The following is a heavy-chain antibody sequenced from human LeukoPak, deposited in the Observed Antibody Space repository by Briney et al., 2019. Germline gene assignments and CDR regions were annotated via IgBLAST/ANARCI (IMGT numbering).Heavy chain of an antibody. V-gene: IGHV1-18*01. CDR3: ARAKYLYDFWSGYPYYFDY. CDR2: ISAYNGNT. J-gene: IGHJ4*02. D-gene: IGHD3-3*01. Sequence: ASVKVSCKASGYTFTSYGISWVRQAPGQGLEWMGWISAYNGNTNYAQKLQGRVTMTTDTSTSTAYMELRSLRSDDTAVYYCARAKYLYDFWSGYPYYFDYWGQGTLVTVSS. CDR1: GYTFTSYG.